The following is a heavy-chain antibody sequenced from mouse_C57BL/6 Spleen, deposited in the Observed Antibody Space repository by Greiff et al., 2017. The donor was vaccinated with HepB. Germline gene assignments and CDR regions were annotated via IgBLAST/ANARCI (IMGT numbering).Heavy chain of an antibody. J-gene: IGHJ3*01. V-gene: IGHV1-55*01. Sequence: QVQLQQPGAELVKPGASVKMSCKASGYTFTSYWITWVKQRPGQGLEWIGDIYPGSGSTNYNEKFESKATLTVDTSSSTAYMQLSSLTSEDSAVYYCAREGNYYGSSWFAYWGQGTLVTVSA. CDR3: AREGNYYGSSWFAY. D-gene: IGHD1-1*01. CDR1: GYTFTSYW. CDR2: IYPGSGST.